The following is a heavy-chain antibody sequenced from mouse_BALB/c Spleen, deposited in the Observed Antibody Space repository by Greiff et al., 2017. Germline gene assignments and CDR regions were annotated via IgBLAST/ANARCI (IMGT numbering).Heavy chain of an antibody. J-gene: IGHJ4*01. Sequence: VQLQQSGAELVKPGASVKLSCKASGYTFTSYYMYWVKQRPGQGLEWIGEIKPSNGGTNFNEKFKSKATRTVDKSSSTAYMQLSSLTSEDSAVYYCTRAGRGNYEAMDYWGQGTSVTVSS. CDR2: IKPSNGGT. D-gene: IGHD2-1*01. V-gene: IGHV1S81*02. CDR3: TRAGRGNYEAMDY. CDR1: GYTFTSYY.